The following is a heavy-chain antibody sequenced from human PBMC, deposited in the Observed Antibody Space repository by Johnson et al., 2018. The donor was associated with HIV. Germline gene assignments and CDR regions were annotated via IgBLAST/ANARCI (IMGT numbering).Heavy chain of an antibody. D-gene: IGHD5-18*01. J-gene: IGHJ3*01. V-gene: IGHV3-30*04. CDR1: GFTFSSYA. CDR3: ARLPSGYSRDGFNV. Sequence: QVQLVESGGGVVQPGRSLRLSCAASGFTFSSYAMHWVRQAPGKGLEWVAVIPYDGSNKYYADPVKRRFTSPRDNSKNTGYLQMNRLGAEDTAVYYCARLPSGYSRDGFNVWGQGTMVTVSS. CDR2: IPYDGSNK.